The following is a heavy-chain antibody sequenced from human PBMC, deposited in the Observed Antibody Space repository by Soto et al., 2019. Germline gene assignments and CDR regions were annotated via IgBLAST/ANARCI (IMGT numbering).Heavy chain of an antibody. CDR1: VFTFISYA. V-gene: IGHV3-23*01. CDR2: ISGSGGST. Sequence: PGWSLRLSCASSVFTFISYAMRWVRQAPGKGLEWVSAISGSGGSTYYADSVKGRFTISRDNSKNTLYLQMNSLRAEDTAVYYCAKDPMGVYNYWGQGTLVTVSS. J-gene: IGHJ4*02. D-gene: IGHD3-10*01. CDR3: AKDPMGVYNY.